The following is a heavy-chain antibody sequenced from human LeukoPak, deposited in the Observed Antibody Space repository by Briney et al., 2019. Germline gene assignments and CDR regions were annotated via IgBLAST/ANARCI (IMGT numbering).Heavy chain of an antibody. Sequence: PGGSLRLSCAASGFTLSDYYMSWIRQAPGKGLEWVSYISSSGSTIYYADSVKGRFTISRDNAKNSLYLQMNSLRAEDTAVYYCTTDLIGYYDSSGLDYWGQGTLVTVSS. J-gene: IGHJ4*02. D-gene: IGHD3-22*01. V-gene: IGHV3-11*01. CDR1: GFTLSDYY. CDR3: TTDLIGYYDSSGLDY. CDR2: ISSSGSTI.